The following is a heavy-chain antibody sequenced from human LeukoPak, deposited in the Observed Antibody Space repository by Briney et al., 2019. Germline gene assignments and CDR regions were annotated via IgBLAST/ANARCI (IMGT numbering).Heavy chain of an antibody. CDR2: INPNSDGT. V-gene: IGHV1-2*02. J-gene: IGHJ4*02. Sequence: ASVKVSCKASGYTFTGYYMHWVRQAPGQGLEWMGWINPNSDGTNYAQKFQGRVTVTRDTSISTDYMDLSRLRADDTAVYYCAREVYSSSWPFDYWGQGTLVTVSS. CDR3: AREVYSSSWPFDY. D-gene: IGHD6-13*01. CDR1: GYTFTGYY.